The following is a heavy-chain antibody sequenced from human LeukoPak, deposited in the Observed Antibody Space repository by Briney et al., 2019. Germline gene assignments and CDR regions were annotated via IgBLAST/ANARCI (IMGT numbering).Heavy chain of an antibody. CDR3: TTQYCSSTSCYSYFDY. CDR1: GFTFSNAW. CDR2: IKSKTDGGTT. V-gene: IGHV3-15*01. D-gene: IGHD2-2*01. J-gene: IGHJ4*02. Sequence: GGSLRLSCAASGFTFSNAWMSWVRQAPGKGLEWVGRIKSKTDGGTTDYAAAVKGRVTISRDDSNNTLSLQMNSLKTEDTAVYYCTTQYCSSTSCYSYFDYWGQGTLVTVSS.